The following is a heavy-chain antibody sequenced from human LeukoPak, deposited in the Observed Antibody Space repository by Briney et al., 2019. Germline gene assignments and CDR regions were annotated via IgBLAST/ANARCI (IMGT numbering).Heavy chain of an antibody. CDR2: ISSSSSTI. J-gene: IGHJ4*02. Sequence: GGSLRLSCAASGFTFSSYSMNWVRQAPGKGLEWVSYISSSSSTIYYADSVKGRFTISRDNAKNSLYLQMNSLRAEDTAVYYCARGGVAAAGTRGYWGQGTLVTVSS. CDR1: GFTFSSYS. V-gene: IGHV3-48*04. CDR3: ARGGVAAAGTRGY. D-gene: IGHD6-13*01.